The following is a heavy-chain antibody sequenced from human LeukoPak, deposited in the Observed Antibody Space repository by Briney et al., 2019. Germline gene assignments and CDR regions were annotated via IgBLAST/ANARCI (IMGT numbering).Heavy chain of an antibody. CDR2: INWNGGST. CDR1: GFTFDDYG. D-gene: IGHD3-3*01. CDR3: ARGVEYYDFWSGYPATYYFDY. Sequence: GGSLRLSCAASGFTFDDYGMSWVRQAPGKGLEWVSGINWNGGSTVYADSVKGRFTISRDNAKNSLYLQMNSLRAEDTALYYCARGVEYYDFWSGYPATYYFDYWGQGTLVTVSS. V-gene: IGHV3-20*04. J-gene: IGHJ4*02.